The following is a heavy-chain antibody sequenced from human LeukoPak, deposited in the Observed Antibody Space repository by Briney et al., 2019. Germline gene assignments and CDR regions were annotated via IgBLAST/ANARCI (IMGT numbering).Heavy chain of an antibody. CDR3: AANSADYNTLGSSYKV. CDR2: IYYSGST. CDR1: GGSISSSSYY. D-gene: IGHD3-10*01. J-gene: IGHJ4*02. V-gene: IGHV4-39*01. Sequence: SETLSLTYTVSGGSISSSSYYWGWIRQPPGKGLEWIGSIYYSGSTYYNPSLKSRVTISVDTSKNQFSLKLNSVTAADTAVFYCAANSADYNTLGSSYKVWGQGTLVTVSS.